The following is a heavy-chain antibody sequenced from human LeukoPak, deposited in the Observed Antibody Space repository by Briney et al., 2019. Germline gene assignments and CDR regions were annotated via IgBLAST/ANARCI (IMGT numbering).Heavy chain of an antibody. D-gene: IGHD3-3*01. V-gene: IGHV1-18*01. CDR3: ARDRYYDFWSGGGYYMDV. Sequence: ASVKVSCKASGYTFTSYGISWVRQAPGQGLEWMGWISAYNGNTNYAQKLQGRVTMTTDTSTSTAYMELRSLRSDDTAVYYCARDRYYDFWSGGGYYMDVWGKGTTVTVSS. CDR2: ISAYNGNT. CDR1: GYTFTSYG. J-gene: IGHJ6*03.